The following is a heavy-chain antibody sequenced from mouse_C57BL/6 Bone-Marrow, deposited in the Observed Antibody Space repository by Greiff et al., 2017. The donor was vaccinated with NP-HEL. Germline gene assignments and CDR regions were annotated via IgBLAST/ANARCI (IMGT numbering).Heavy chain of an antibody. CDR2: IYPSDSET. D-gene: IGHD2-10*01. V-gene: IGHV1-61*01. Sequence: VHLVESGAELVRPGSSVKLSCKASGYTFTSYWLDWVKQRPGQGLEWIGNIYPSDSETHYNQKFKDKATLTVDKSSSTAYMQLSSLTSEDSAVYYCARCLLPYYYAMDYWGQGTSVTVSS. CDR1: GYTFTSYW. CDR3: ARCLLPYYYAMDY. J-gene: IGHJ4*01.